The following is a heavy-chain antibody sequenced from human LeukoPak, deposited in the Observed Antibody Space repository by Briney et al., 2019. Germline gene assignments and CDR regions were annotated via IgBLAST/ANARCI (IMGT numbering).Heavy chain of an antibody. J-gene: IGHJ4*02. CDR1: GYTFTSYY. V-gene: IGHV1-46*01. Sequence: GASVKVSCKASGYTFTSYYMHWVRQAPGQGLEWMGIINPSGGSTSYAQKFQGRVTMTRDTSTSTVYMELSSLRSEDTAVYYCARVSGETSASWPAHDQQQLVGDYFDYWGQGTLVTVSS. CDR2: INPSGGST. D-gene: IGHD6-13*01. CDR3: ARVSGETSASWPAHDQQQLVGDYFDY.